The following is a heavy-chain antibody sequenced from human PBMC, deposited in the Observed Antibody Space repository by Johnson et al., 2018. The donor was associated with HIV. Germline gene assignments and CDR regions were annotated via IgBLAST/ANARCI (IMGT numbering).Heavy chain of an antibody. V-gene: IGHV3-30*02. Sequence: QVQLVESGGGVVQPGGSLRLSCAASGFNFDDYGMSWVRQAPGKGLEWVAFIRYDGSIKYYGDSVKGRFTISRDNSRNSLYLQMNSLRAEDTAVYYCAKGQSSGYPKDAFDIWGQGTMVIVSS. CDR2: IRYDGSIK. CDR1: GFNFDDYG. CDR3: AKGQSSGYPKDAFDI. J-gene: IGHJ3*02. D-gene: IGHD3-22*01.